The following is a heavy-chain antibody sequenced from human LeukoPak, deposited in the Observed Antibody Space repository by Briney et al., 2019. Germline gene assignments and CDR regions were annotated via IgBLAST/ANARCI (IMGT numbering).Heavy chain of an antibody. J-gene: IGHJ4*02. Sequence: GGSLRLSCAASGSTFSSYGMNWVRQAPGKGLEWVAVISYDGNSKYYADSVKGRFTISRDNSKNTLYLQMNSLRAEDTAVFYCTKPYSSSVSYYFDYWGQGTLVTVSS. CDR3: TKPYSSSVSYYFDY. CDR2: ISYDGNSK. V-gene: IGHV3-30*18. D-gene: IGHD6-6*01. CDR1: GSTFSSYG.